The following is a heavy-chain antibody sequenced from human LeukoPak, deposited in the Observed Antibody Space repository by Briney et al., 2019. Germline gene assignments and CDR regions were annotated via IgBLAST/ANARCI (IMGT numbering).Heavy chain of an antibody. CDR3: ATVNYDFPYYYMDV. V-gene: IGHV4-59*01. CDR1: GGSISSYY. D-gene: IGHD3-3*01. J-gene: IGHJ6*03. Sequence: SETLSLTCTVSGGSISSYYWSWIRQPPGKGLEWIGYIYYSGSTNYNPSLKSRVTISADTSKNQFSLKLSSVTAADTAVYYCATVNYDFPYYYMDVWGKGTTVTVSS. CDR2: IYYSGST.